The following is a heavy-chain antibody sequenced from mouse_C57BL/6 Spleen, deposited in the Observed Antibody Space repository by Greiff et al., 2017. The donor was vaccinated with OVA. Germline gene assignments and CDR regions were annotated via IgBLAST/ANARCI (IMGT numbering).Heavy chain of an antibody. CDR3: ARDDYDGFAY. Sequence: EVHLVESGGGLVKPGGSLKLSCAASGFTFSDYGMHWVSQAPEKGLEWVAYISSGSSTIYYADTVKGRFTISRDNATNTLFLQMTSLRSEDTAMYYCARDDYDGFAYWGQGTLVTVSA. V-gene: IGHV5-17*01. CDR1: GFTFSDYG. CDR2: ISSGSSTI. J-gene: IGHJ3*01. D-gene: IGHD2-4*01.